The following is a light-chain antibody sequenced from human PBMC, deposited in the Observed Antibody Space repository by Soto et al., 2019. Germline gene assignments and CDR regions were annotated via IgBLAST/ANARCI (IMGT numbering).Light chain of an antibody. J-gene: IGKJ1*01. Sequence: EVVLTQSPGTLSLSPGERATLSCRASQSVSSNLAWYQQKPGQAPRLLIYGASTRATAIPARFSGSGSGTEFTLTISSLQSEDFAVYYCQQYNNWPVTFGQGTKVDI. CDR3: QQYNNWPVT. CDR1: QSVSSN. CDR2: GAS. V-gene: IGKV3-15*01.